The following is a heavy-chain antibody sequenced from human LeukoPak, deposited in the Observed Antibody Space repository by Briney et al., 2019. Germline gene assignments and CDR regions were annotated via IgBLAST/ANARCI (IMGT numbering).Heavy chain of an antibody. D-gene: IGHD5-12*01. CDR2: FHPPDDEA. V-gene: IGHV1-69-2*01. Sequence: ASVKVSCKSSGYNFIANSIHWVRPAPGRGREGMGRFHPPDDEAKYLERFDGRIAITADTSTDTSYLELKGLTSDDTALYFCAVGRGFAHGRLEEWGQGTLITVSS. J-gene: IGHJ4*02. CDR3: AVGRGFAHGRLEE. CDR1: GYNFIANS.